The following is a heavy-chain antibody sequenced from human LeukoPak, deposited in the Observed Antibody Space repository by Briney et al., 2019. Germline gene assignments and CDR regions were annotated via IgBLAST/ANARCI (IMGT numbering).Heavy chain of an antibody. Sequence: PGRSLRLSCAASGFTFSSYGMHWVRQAPGKGLEWVAVISYDGSNKYYADSVKGRFTISRDNSKNTLYLQMNSLRAEDTAVYYCAKDPATWGDYYESLFDYWGQGTLVTVSS. D-gene: IGHD4-17*01. CDR2: ISYDGSNK. CDR1: GFTFSSYG. CDR3: AKDPATWGDYYESLFDY. V-gene: IGHV3-30*18. J-gene: IGHJ4*02.